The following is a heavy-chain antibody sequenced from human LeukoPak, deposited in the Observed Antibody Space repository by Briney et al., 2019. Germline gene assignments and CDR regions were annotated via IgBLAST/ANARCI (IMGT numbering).Heavy chain of an antibody. D-gene: IGHD2-15*01. CDR1: GGSISSYY. CDR3: ARDPYCSGGSCYRGGYYYYYMDV. CDR2: IYTSGST. Sequence: SETLSLTCTVSGGSISSYYWSWIRQPAGKGLEWIGGIYTSGSTNDNSSLKCRVTMTVDTSKNQFSLKLSSVTAADTAVYYCARDPYCSGGSCYRGGYYYYYMDVWGKGTTVTVSS. J-gene: IGHJ6*03. V-gene: IGHV4-4*07.